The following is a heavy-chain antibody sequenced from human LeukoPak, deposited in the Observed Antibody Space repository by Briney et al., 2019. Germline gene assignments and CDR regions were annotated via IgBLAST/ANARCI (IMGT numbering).Heavy chain of an antibody. V-gene: IGHV3-9*01. CDR1: GFTFDYYA. CDR2: ISWNSGNI. J-gene: IGHJ6*03. D-gene: IGHD2/OR15-2a*01. CDR3: AKDAYGGATFFYYMVV. Sequence: PGGSLRLSCAGSGFTFDYYAMHWVRQTPGKGLEWVSGISWNSGNIAYADFVGGRFTISRDNAKNSLSLQMNSLSDEDRAVYYCAKDAYGGATFFYYMVVWGKGTTVTVSS.